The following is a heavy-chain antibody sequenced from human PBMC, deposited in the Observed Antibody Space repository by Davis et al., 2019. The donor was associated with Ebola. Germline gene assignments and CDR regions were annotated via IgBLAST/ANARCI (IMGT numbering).Heavy chain of an antibody. D-gene: IGHD3-3*01. CDR1: GFTFSTYA. J-gene: IGHJ6*04. CDR2: ISSSSSTI. Sequence: GESLKISCAASGFTFSTYAMGWVRQAPGKGLEWVSYISSSSSTIYYADSVKGRFTISRDNAKNSLYLQMNSLRDEDTAVYYCAKGSVTIFGVAPDYYGMDVWGKGTTVTVSS. CDR3: AKGSVTIFGVAPDYYGMDV. V-gene: IGHV3-48*02.